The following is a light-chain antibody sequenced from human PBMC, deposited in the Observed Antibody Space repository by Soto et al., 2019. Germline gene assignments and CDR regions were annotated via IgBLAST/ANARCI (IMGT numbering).Light chain of an antibody. CDR2: DVS. V-gene: IGLV2-11*01. CDR3: CSYAGSYTWV. Sequence: QSVLTQPRSVSGSPGQSVTISCTGTSSDVGDYKFVSWYQHHPGKAPKVMIYDVSKRPSGVPDRFSGSKSGNTASLTISGLQAEDEADYYCCSYAGSYTWVFGGGTKVTVL. J-gene: IGLJ3*02. CDR1: SSDVGDYKF.